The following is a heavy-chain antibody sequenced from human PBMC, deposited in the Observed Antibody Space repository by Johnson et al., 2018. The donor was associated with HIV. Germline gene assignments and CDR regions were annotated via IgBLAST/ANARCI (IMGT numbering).Heavy chain of an antibody. D-gene: IGHD1-26*01. V-gene: IGHV3-30*02. CDR3: ARDGGSTRGDAFDI. J-gene: IGHJ3*02. CDR1: GFTFSSYG. Sequence: QVQLVESGGGVVEHGGSLRLTCEASGFTFSSYGMHWVRQAPGKGVEWEAGIRYDGRNKYYAESEKGRFTISRDNSKNTLYLQMNSLRAEDTAVYYCARDGGSTRGDAFDIWGQGTMVTVSS. CDR2: IRYDGRNK.